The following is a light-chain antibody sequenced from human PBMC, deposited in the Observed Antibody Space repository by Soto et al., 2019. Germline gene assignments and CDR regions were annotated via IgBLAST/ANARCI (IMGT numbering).Light chain of an antibody. Sequence: QSALTQPATVSGSPGQPITISCTGTSSDVVGYDYVSWYQQHPGKVPKLIIYEVSIRASGVSNRFSASKSANTASLTISGLQPEDEADYYCSSFTSSGTLFGGGTKLTVL. CDR3: SSFTSSGTL. CDR2: EVS. CDR1: SSDVVGYDY. J-gene: IGLJ3*02. V-gene: IGLV2-14*01.